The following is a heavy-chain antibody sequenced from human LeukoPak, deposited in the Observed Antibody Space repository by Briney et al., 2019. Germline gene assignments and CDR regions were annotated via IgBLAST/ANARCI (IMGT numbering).Heavy chain of an antibody. V-gene: IGHV3-30*04. CDR3: ARRRDIVVVPAARGAFDI. CDR2: MSYDGSNK. D-gene: IGHD2-2*01. Sequence: GGSLRLSCAASGFTFSSYAMHWVRQAPGKGLEWVAVMSYDGSNKYYADSVKGRFTISRDNSKNTLYLQMNSLRAEDTAVYYCARRRDIVVVPAARGAFDIWGQGTMVTVSS. CDR1: GFTFSSYA. J-gene: IGHJ3*02.